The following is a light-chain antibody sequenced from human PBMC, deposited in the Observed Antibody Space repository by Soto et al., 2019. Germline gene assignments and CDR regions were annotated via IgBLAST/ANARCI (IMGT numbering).Light chain of an antibody. CDR3: HQYNSWPPGT. CDR2: DAS. CDR1: QSVSSY. J-gene: IGKJ2*01. Sequence: EIVLTHSPATLSLSPWEIATLSCRASQSVSSYLAWYQQKPGQAPRLLIYDASNRATGIPARFSGSGSGTDFTLTISSLQSEDFALYYCHQYNSWPPGTFGQGTKVDIK. V-gene: IGKV3-11*01.